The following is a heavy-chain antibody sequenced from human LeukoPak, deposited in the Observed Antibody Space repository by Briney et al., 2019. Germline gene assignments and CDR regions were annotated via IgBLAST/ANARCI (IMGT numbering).Heavy chain of an antibody. CDR3: ARDKVGSSRAFDI. Sequence: PGRSLRLSCAASGFTFSDYYMSWIRQAPGKGLEWVSYISSSGSTIYYADSVKGRFTISRDNAKNSLYLQMNSLRAEDTAVYYCARDKVGSSRAFDIWGQGTMVTVSS. CDR2: ISSSGSTI. D-gene: IGHD6-6*01. J-gene: IGHJ3*02. CDR1: GFTFSDYY. V-gene: IGHV3-11*01.